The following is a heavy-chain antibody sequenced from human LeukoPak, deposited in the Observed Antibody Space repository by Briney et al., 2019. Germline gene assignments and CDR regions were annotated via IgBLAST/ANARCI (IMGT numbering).Heavy chain of an antibody. J-gene: IGHJ6*03. V-gene: IGHV4-4*07. CDR2: IYTSGST. Sequence: SETLSLTCTVSGGSISSYHWSWIRQPAGKGLEWIGRIYTSGSTNYNPSLKSRVTMSVDTSKNQFSLKPSSVTAADTAVYYCARGEIQLWLYYYYYYMDVWGKGTTVTVSS. CDR3: ARGEIQLWLYYYYYYMDV. CDR1: GGSISSYH. D-gene: IGHD5-18*01.